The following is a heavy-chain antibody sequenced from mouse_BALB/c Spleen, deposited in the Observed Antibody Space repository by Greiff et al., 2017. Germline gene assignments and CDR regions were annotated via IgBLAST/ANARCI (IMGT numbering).Heavy chain of an antibody. CDR3: ARQDYYDQQQESLDD. CDR1: GFTFSSYT. V-gene: IGHV5-12-2*01. CDR2: ISNGGGST. J-gene: IGHJ1*01. Sequence: EVKVVESGGGLVQPGGSLKLSCAASGFTFSSYTMPWVRQTPEKRLEWVAYISNGGGSTYYPDTVKGRFTISRDNAKNTLYLQMSSLRSEDTAMYYCARQDYYDQQQESLDDWGAGTTVTVSS. D-gene: IGHD2-4*01.